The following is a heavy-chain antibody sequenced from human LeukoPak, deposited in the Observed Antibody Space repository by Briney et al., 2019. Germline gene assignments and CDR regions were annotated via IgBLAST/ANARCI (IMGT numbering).Heavy chain of an antibody. CDR3: VRGPGRGYDLEP. V-gene: IGHV4-4*08. Sequence: PSETLSLTCAVSAGSLCNSYCSWARQPPGKGLQFIGYISTGGDINYNPSLRSRATMSINPSNNQLSLTLTSVTTADTAVYFCVRGPGRGYDLEPWGQGSLVTVSS. D-gene: IGHD3-22*01. CDR2: ISTGGDI. CDR1: AGSLCNSY. J-gene: IGHJ4*02.